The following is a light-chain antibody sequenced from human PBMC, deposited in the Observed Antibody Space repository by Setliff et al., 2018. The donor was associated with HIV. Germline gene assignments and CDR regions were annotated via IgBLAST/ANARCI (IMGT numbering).Light chain of an antibody. CDR1: SGSIAANY. CDR3: QSYDNTKNIVS. Sequence: NFMLTQPHSVSESPGKTVTISCTRNSGSIAANYVHWYQQRPGSSPTVVIYNHHERPSGVPDRFSGSLGSPPNSASLTISGLKAEDEADYYCQSYDNTKNIVSVGGGTK. CDR2: NHH. J-gene: IGLJ2*01. V-gene: IGLV6-57*01.